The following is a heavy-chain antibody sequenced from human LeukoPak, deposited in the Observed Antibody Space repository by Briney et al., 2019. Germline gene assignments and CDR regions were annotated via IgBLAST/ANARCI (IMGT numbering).Heavy chain of an antibody. Sequence: GGSLRLSCAASGFTFSSYWMSWVRQAPGKGLEWVANIKQDGSEKYYVDSVKGRFTISRDNAKNSVYLQMNSLRSEDTAVYYCARDNPRSYYYYMDVWGKGTTVTISS. CDR1: GFTFSSYW. CDR2: IKQDGSEK. CDR3: ARDNPRSYYYYMDV. D-gene: IGHD1-14*01. V-gene: IGHV3-7*01. J-gene: IGHJ6*03.